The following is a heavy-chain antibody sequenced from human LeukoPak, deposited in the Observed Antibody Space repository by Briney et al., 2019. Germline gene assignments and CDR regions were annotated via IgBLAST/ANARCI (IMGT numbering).Heavy chain of an antibody. D-gene: IGHD6-25*01. CDR3: AGGRGPRRRPRRFFP. V-gene: IGHV1-18*01. CDR2: ISAYTGDT. Sequence: ASVKVSCTTSGYTFTNHGIGWGRQAPGQGLEWMGWISAYTGDTHYVQKFNDRVTMTIDTSTSTAYMELTSLRSDDTAFYYCAGGRGPRRRPRRFFPCGQGTLVTVSS. CDR1: GYTFTNHG. J-gene: IGHJ5*02.